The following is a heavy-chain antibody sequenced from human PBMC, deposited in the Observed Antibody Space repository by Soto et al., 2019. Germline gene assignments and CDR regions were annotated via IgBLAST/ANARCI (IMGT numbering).Heavy chain of an antibody. D-gene: IGHD3-3*01. CDR3: ARGFVEAGMAFAY. CDR1: GESINNGAYF. V-gene: IGHV4-31*03. J-gene: IGHJ4*02. CDR2: VHASGST. Sequence: QVQLQESGPGLVKPSQILSLTCSVSGESINNGAYFWSWIRQHPGYGLEWIGYVHASGSTYYNPSLRGRFDTSIDPSKKQFYLTLKSVTAADTAVFFCARGFVEAGMAFAYRGPGALVTVSS.